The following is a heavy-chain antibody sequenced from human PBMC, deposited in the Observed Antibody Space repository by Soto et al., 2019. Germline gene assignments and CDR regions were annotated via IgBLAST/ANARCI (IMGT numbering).Heavy chain of an antibody. D-gene: IGHD6-19*01. CDR3: ARGGWYVDT. V-gene: IGHV4-59*01. CDR1: GVSMNNFY. CDR2: IYYSGST. Sequence: SETLSLTCTVSGVSMNNFYWSWIRQPPGKGLEWVGYIYYSGSTNYNPSLKSRVTMSVDTSKNQFSLQLTSVTSADTAVYFCARGGWYVDTWGRGTLVTVYS. J-gene: IGHJ4*02.